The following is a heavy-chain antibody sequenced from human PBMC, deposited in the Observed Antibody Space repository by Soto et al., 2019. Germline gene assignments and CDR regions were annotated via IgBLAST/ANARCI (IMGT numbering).Heavy chain of an antibody. CDR3: ARALEWELLVAFDI. J-gene: IGHJ3*02. Sequence: ASVKFSCKASGYTFTSYGISWVRQAPGQGLECMGWISAYNGNTNYAQKLQGRVTMTTXTXXSXXXMXLXXLRXDXTAVYYCARALEWELLVAFDIWGQGTMVTVSS. D-gene: IGHD1-26*01. CDR2: ISAYNGNT. V-gene: IGHV1-18*01. CDR1: GYTFTSYG.